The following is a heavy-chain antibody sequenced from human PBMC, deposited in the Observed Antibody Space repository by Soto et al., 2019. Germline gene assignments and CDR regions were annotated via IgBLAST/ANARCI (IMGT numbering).Heavy chain of an antibody. CDR3: AKDISLRVAVDDAFDI. D-gene: IGHD6-19*01. Sequence: GGSLRLSCAASGFTFDDYAMHWVRQAPGKGLEWVSGISWNSGSIGYADSVKGRFTISRDNAKNSLYLQMNSLRAEDTALYYCAKDISLRVAVDDAFDIWGQGTMVTVSS. J-gene: IGHJ3*02. CDR2: ISWNSGSI. V-gene: IGHV3-9*01. CDR1: GFTFDDYA.